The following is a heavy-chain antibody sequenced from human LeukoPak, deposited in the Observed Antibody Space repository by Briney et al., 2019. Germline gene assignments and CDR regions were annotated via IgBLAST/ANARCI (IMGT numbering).Heavy chain of an antibody. CDR2: ISYDGSNK. D-gene: IGHD2-21*02. J-gene: IGHJ4*02. V-gene: IGHV3-30-3*01. CDR3: ARVLAYCGGDCYTNDQNFDY. Sequence: PGGSLRLSCAASGFTFSSYAMHWVRQAPGKGLEWVAVISYDGSNKYYADSVKGRFTISRDNSKNTLYLQMNSLRAEDTAVYYCARVLAYCGGDCYTNDQNFDYWGQGTLVTVSS. CDR1: GFTFSSYA.